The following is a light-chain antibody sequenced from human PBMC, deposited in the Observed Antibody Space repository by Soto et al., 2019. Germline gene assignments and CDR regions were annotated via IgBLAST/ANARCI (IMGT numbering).Light chain of an antibody. CDR1: SSNIGSNT. Sequence: QSVLTQPPSASGTPGQRVTISCSGSSSNIGSNTVNWYQQHPRTAPKLLIYSNDQRPSGVPDRFSGSKAGTSATLAISGLQAEDEADYYCAAWDDSLNGNMVFGAGTQLTVL. CDR2: SND. J-gene: IGLJ2*01. CDR3: AAWDDSLNGNMV. V-gene: IGLV1-44*01.